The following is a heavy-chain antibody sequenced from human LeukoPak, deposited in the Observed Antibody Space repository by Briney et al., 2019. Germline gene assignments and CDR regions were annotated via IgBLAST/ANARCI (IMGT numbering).Heavy chain of an antibody. J-gene: IGHJ4*02. CDR3: ASVRELY. V-gene: IGHV3-30-3*01. D-gene: IGHD1-26*01. CDR1: GFTFSSYA. Sequence: HAGGSLRLSCAASGFTFSSYAMHWVRQAPGKGLEWVAVISYDGSNKYYADSVKGRFTISRDNSKNTLYLQMNSLRAEDTAVYYCASVRELYWGQGTLVTVSS. CDR2: ISYDGSNK.